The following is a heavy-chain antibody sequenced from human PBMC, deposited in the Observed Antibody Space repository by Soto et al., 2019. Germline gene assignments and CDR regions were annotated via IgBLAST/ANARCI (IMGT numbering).Heavy chain of an antibody. J-gene: IGHJ4*02. CDR2: ISYDGSNK. Sequence: QVQLVESGGGVVQPGRSLRLSCAASGFTFSSYAMHWVRQAPGKGLEWVAVISYDGSNKYYADSVKGRFTISRDNSKNTLYLQMNCLRAEDTAVYYCARDADYYDSSGSTYWGQGTLVTVSS. CDR3: ARDADYYDSSGSTY. D-gene: IGHD3-22*01. V-gene: IGHV3-30-3*01. CDR1: GFTFSSYA.